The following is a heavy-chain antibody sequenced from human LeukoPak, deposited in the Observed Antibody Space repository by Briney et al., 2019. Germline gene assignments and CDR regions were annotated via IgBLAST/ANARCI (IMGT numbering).Heavy chain of an antibody. CDR2: ISSSSSTI. J-gene: IGHJ4*02. CDR1: GFTFSSYA. CDR3: ARGKQSFDY. V-gene: IGHV3-48*01. Sequence: PGGSLRLSCAASGFTFSSYAMSWVRQAPGKGLEWVSYISSSSSTIYYADSVKGRFTISRDNAKNSLYLQMNSLRAEDTAVYYCARGKQSFDYWGQGTLVTVSS. D-gene: IGHD3-10*01.